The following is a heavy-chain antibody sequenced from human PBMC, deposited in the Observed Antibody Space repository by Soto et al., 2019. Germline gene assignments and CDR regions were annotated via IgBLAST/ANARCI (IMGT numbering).Heavy chain of an antibody. D-gene: IGHD3-22*01. V-gene: IGHV4-59*01. J-gene: IGHJ4*02. Sequence: SETLSLTCTVSGGSISSYYWSWIRQPPGKGLEWIGYIYYSGSTNYNPSLKSRVTISVDTSKNQFSLKLSSVTAADTAVYYFAREPPYYYDSSGAEYFDYWGQGTLVTVSS. CDR3: AREPPYYYDSSGAEYFDY. CDR2: IYYSGST. CDR1: GGSISSYY.